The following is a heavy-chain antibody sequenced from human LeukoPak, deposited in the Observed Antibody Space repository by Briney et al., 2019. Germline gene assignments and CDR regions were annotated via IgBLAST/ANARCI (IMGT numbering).Heavy chain of an antibody. CDR2: ISYDGSNK. Sequence: PGGSLRLSCAASGFTFSSYAMHWVRQAPGKGLEWVAVISYDGSNKYYADSVKGRFTISRDNSKNTLYLQMNSLRAEDTAVYYCAREADFWSGDPVFDYWGQGTLVTVSS. CDR3: AREADFWSGDPVFDY. J-gene: IGHJ4*02. V-gene: IGHV3-30-3*01. CDR1: GFTFSSYA. D-gene: IGHD3-3*01.